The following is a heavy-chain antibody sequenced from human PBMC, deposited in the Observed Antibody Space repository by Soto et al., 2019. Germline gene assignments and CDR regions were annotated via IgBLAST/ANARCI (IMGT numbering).Heavy chain of an antibody. V-gene: IGHV3-66*01. D-gene: IGHD2-15*01. CDR1: GFTVSTKY. J-gene: IGHJ4*02. CDR3: ARDPWAADY. CDR2: IYSGGST. Sequence: EVQLVESGGGLVQPGGSLRLSCAASGFTVSTKYMSWVRQAPGKGLEWVSVIYSGGSTFYADSVRGRFSMSRDNCMSTVNLEMNRLRAEDTAVYYCARDPWAADYWGQGTLVTVSS.